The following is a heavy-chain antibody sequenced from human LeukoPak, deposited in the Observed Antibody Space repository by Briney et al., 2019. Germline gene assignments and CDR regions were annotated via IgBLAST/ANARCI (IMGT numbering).Heavy chain of an antibody. CDR2: ISYDGSNK. J-gene: IGHJ5*02. CDR3: AKDRGGSGSYSQSPRWNWFDP. V-gene: IGHV3-30*18. Sequence: GGSPRLSCAASGFTFSSYGMHWVRQAPGKGLEWVAVISYDGSNKYYADSVKGRFTISRDNSKNTLYLQMNSLRAEDTAVYYCAKDRGGSGSYSQSPRWNWFDPWGQGTLVTVSS. CDR1: GFTFSSYG. D-gene: IGHD3-10*01.